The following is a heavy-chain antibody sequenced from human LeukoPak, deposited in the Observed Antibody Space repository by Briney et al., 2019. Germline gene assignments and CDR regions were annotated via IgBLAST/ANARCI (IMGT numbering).Heavy chain of an antibody. V-gene: IGHV1-18*01. J-gene: IGHJ4*02. CDR3: ARVYCSSTSCQYYFDY. CDR2: ISAYNGST. CDR1: GGNFSSYA. D-gene: IGHD2-2*01. Sequence: ASVKVSCKASGGNFSSYAISWVRQAPGQGLEWMGWISAYNGSTNYAQKLQGRVTITTDESTSTAYMELSSLRSEDTAVYYCARVYCSSTSCQYYFDYWGQGTLVTVSS.